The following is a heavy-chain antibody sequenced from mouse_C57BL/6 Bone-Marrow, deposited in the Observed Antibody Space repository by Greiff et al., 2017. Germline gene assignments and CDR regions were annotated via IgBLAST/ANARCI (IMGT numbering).Heavy chain of an antibody. Sequence: QVQLQQPGAELVMPGASVKLSCKASGYNFTSYWMHWVKQRPGQGLEWIGEIYPSDSYTNYNQKFKGKSTLTVDKSSSTSYMQLSSLTSEDSAVYYCARSNYYGSSLLYWYFDVWGTGTTVTVSS. CDR2: IYPSDSYT. CDR3: ARSNYYGSSLLYWYFDV. J-gene: IGHJ1*03. CDR1: GYNFTSYW. D-gene: IGHD1-1*01. V-gene: IGHV1-69*01.